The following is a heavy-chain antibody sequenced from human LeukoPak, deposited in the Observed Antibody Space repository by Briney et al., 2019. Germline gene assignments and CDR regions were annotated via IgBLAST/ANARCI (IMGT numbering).Heavy chain of an antibody. V-gene: IGHV4-59*01. Sequence: PSETLSLTCTVSGGSISSYYWSWIWQPPGKGLEWIGYIYYSGSTNYNPSLKSRVTISVDTSKNQFSLKLSSVTAADTAVYYCAGHVGGDYGLGAFDIWGQGTMVTVSS. CDR3: AGHVGGDYGLGAFDI. D-gene: IGHD4-17*01. J-gene: IGHJ3*02. CDR1: GGSISSYY. CDR2: IYYSGST.